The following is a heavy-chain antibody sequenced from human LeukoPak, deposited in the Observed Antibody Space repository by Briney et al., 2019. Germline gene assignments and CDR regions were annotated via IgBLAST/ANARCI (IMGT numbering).Heavy chain of an antibody. CDR1: GFTFSSYW. J-gene: IGHJ4*02. CDR3: ARDGGSYSFDY. V-gene: IGHV3-7*01. D-gene: IGHD1-26*01. Sequence: GGSLRLSCAASGFTFSSYWMSWVRQAPGKGLEWVANIKQDGSEKYYVDSVKGRFTISRDNAKNSLYLQMNSLRAEETAVYYCARDGGSYSFDYWGQGTLVTVSS. CDR2: IKQDGSEK.